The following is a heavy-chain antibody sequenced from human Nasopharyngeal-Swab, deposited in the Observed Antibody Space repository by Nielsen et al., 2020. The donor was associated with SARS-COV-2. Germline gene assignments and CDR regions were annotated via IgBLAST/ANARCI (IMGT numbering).Heavy chain of an antibody. V-gene: IGHV3-23*01. J-gene: IGHJ4*02. Sequence: WIRQPPGKGLEWVSVISGSGGSTYYADSVKGRVTISRDNSKNTLYLQMNSLRAEDTAVYYCARYDDYYDSSGYAYWGQGTLVTVSS. CDR3: ARYDDYYDSSGYAY. CDR2: ISGSGGST. D-gene: IGHD3-22*01.